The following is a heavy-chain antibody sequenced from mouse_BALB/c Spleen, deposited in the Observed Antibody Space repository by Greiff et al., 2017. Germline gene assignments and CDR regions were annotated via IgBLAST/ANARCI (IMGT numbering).Heavy chain of an antibody. V-gene: IGHV5-6-5*01. CDR1: GFTFSSYA. J-gene: IGHJ1*01. CDR2: ISSGGST. Sequence: DVMLVESGGGLVKPGGSLKLSCAASGFTFSSYAMSWVRQTPEKRLEWVASISSGGSTYYPDSVKGRFTISRDNARNILYLQMSSLRSEDTAMYYCARGDYDENWYFDVWGAGTTVTVSS. CDR3: ARGDYDENWYFDV. D-gene: IGHD2-4*01.